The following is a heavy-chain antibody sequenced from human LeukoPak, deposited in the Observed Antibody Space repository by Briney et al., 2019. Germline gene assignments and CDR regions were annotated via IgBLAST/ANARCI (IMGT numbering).Heavy chain of an antibody. Sequence: PGGSLRLSCAASGFTFSSYGMHWVRQAPGKGLEWVAFIRYDGSNKYYADSVKGRFTISRDNSKNTLYLQMNSLRAEDTAVYYCAKDEYCSSTSCHQYYFDYWGQGTLVTVSS. V-gene: IGHV3-30*02. J-gene: IGHJ4*02. CDR3: AKDEYCSSTSCHQYYFDY. D-gene: IGHD2-2*01. CDR1: GFTFSSYG. CDR2: IRYDGSNK.